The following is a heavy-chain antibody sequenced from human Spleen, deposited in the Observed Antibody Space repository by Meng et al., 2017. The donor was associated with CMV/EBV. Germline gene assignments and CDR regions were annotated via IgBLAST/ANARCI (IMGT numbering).Heavy chain of an antibody. CDR2: ISWNGANT. CDR3: AKEGIGGFDH. Sequence: SLKISCAASGITFEDKVMHWGRQAPGKGLEWVGSISWNGANTVSADSVKGRFTVSRDNAKNSLYLQMSSRGVEDTALYYCAKEGIGGFDHWGQGTLVTVSS. D-gene: IGHD2-21*01. J-gene: IGHJ4*02. CDR1: GITFEDKV. V-gene: IGHV3-9*01.